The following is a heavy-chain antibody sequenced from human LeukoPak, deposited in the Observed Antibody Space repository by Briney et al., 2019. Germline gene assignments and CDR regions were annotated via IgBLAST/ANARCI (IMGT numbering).Heavy chain of an antibody. CDR3: ARVVAYGANWYFDL. Sequence: PGGSLRLSCAASGFTFSDYSVIWVRQAPGKGLEWISYISSSSKTIYYADSVKGRFTISRDNAKNSLYLQVNSLRDEDTAMYYCARVVAYGANWYFDLWGRGTLVTVSS. V-gene: IGHV3-48*02. CDR1: GFTFSDYS. CDR2: ISSSSKTI. D-gene: IGHD4/OR15-4a*01. J-gene: IGHJ2*01.